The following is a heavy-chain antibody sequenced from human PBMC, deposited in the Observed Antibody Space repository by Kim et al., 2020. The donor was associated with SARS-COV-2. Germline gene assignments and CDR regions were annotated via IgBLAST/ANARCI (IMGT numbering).Heavy chain of an antibody. CDR1: SDSISSYY. Sequence: SETLSHTCTVSSDSISSYYWSWIRQLPGKGLEWLGYIYYSGSTDYNPSLKSRVTISWDTSKNQVSLDVTSVSAADTAVYYCTRSEGRGSWHQFDYWGQG. D-gene: IGHD6-13*01. CDR3: TRSEGRGSWHQFDY. J-gene: IGHJ4*02. CDR2: IYYSGST. V-gene: IGHV4-59*01.